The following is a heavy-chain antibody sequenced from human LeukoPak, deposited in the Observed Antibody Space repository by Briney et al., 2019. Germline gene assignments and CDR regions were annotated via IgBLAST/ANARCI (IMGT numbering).Heavy chain of an antibody. Sequence: SETLSLTCTVSGGSISPYFWSWFRQPPGKGLEWIGYISYTGSTIYSPSLKSRVTISVDTSKNQFSLQLTSVTAADTAVYYCARDDYRGVTNFDPWGQGTLVTVSS. CDR2: ISYTGST. V-gene: IGHV4-59*01. D-gene: IGHD3-10*01. J-gene: IGHJ5*02. CDR3: ARDDYRGVTNFDP. CDR1: GGSISPYF.